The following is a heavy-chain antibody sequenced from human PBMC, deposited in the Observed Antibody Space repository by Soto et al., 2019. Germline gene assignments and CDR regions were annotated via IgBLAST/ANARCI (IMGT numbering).Heavy chain of an antibody. V-gene: IGHV1-18*01. D-gene: IGHD3-16*02. J-gene: IGHJ4*02. CDR3: ARIGVTSGHEPPHFDS. Sequence: ASVKVSCKASGYTFNFYGITWVRQAPGQGLEWMGWISGFNGNTNYAADLQGRVTMTTDTSTSTAYMELRGLRSVDTAVYYCARIGVTSGHEPPHFDSWGQGTPVTVSS. CDR2: ISGFNGNT. CDR1: GYTFNFYG.